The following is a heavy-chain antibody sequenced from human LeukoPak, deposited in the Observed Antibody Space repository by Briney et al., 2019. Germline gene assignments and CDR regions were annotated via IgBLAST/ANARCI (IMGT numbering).Heavy chain of an antibody. CDR1: GYTFTSYG. Sequence: ASVTVSCKASGYTFTSYGISWVRQAPGQGLEWMGWISAYNGNTNYAQKLQGRVTMTTDTSTSTAYMELRSLRSDDTAVYYCARDLGTIVVVPAASSTNWFDPWGQGTLVTVSS. CDR3: ARDLGTIVVVPAASSTNWFDP. CDR2: ISAYNGNT. J-gene: IGHJ5*02. V-gene: IGHV1-18*01. D-gene: IGHD2-2*01.